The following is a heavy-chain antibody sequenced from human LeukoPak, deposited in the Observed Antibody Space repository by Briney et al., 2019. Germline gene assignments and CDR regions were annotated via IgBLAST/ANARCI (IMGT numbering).Heavy chain of an antibody. CDR2: IWYDGSNK. CDR3: ARETTRYYYDSSGYQFDY. Sequence: GGSLRLSCAASGFTFGSYGMHWVRQAPGKGLEWVAVIWYDGSNKYYADSVKGRFTISRDNSKNTLYLQMNSLRAEDTAVYYCARETTRYYYDSSGYQFDYWGQGTLVTVSS. CDR1: GFTFGSYG. D-gene: IGHD3-22*01. V-gene: IGHV3-33*01. J-gene: IGHJ4*02.